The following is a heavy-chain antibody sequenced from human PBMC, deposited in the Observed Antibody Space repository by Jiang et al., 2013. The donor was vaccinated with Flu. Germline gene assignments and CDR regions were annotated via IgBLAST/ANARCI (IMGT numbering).Heavy chain of an antibody. V-gene: IGHV4-59*01. CDR2: FIPVGST. D-gene: IGHD3-3*01. Sequence: LTCMLWRLPSVITTWSWIRQPPGKALGVDWRIFIPVGSTNYNPSLQSRVTMSVDTAQNQFSLKLKSVTAADTAVYYCARNGVANWFDPWGQGTLVTVSS. CDR1: RLPSVITT. CDR3: ARNGVANWFDP. J-gene: IGHJ5*02.